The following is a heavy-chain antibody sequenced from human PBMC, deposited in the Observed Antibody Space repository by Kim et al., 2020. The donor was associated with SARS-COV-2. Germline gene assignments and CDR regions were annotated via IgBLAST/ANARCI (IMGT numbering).Heavy chain of an antibody. Sequence: GGSLRLSCAASGFTFSNYAMSWVRQAPGKGLEWVSSISVSGGSTYYADSVKGRFTISRDNSKNTLYLQMNSLRAEDTAEYYCAKVPAGVTGYWGRGTLVTVSS. CDR1: GFTFSNYA. CDR2: ISVSGGST. J-gene: IGHJ4*02. V-gene: IGHV3-23*01. D-gene: IGHD2-2*01. CDR3: AKVPAGVTGY.